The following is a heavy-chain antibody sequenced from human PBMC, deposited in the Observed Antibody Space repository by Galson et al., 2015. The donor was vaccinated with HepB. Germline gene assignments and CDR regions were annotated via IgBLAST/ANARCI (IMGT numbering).Heavy chain of an antibody. V-gene: IGHV3-30*18. CDR2: ISYDGSNK. D-gene: IGHD6-19*01. CDR1: FSSYG. J-gene: IGHJ4*02. Sequence: FSSYGMHWVRQAPGKGLEWVAVISYDGSNKYYADSVKGRFTISRDNSKNTLYLQMNSLRAEDTAVYYCAKGREWLIPTTPCDYWGQGTLVTVSS. CDR3: AKGREWLIPTTPCDY.